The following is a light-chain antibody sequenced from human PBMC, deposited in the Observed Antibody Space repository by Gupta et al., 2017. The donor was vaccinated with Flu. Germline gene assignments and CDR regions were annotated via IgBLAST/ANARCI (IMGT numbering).Light chain of an antibody. CDR2: EDN. Sequence: FVLTQPHSVSESPGKTVTISCTRSSGNIASNFVQWYQQRPGSAPTPVSYEDNKRPSGVPDRFSGSIDISSNSASLTISGLKTEDEADDDCQSYDGNIVYCFGTGTRVTVL. CDR3: QSYDGNIVYC. V-gene: IGLV6-57*03. J-gene: IGLJ1*01. CDR1: SGNIASNF.